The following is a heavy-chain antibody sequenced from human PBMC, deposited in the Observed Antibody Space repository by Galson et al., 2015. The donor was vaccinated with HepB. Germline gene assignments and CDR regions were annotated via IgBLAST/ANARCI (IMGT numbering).Heavy chain of an antibody. J-gene: IGHJ4*02. CDR2: IKWNGDST. Sequence: SLRLSCAASGFTFNDYGMSWVRQAPGKGLEWVSGIKWNGDSTAYAASVKGRFTISRDNAKISLHLQMNSLRAEDTALYYCARGGLTGIDYWGQGTLVTVSS. CDR3: ARGGLTGIDY. V-gene: IGHV3-20*04. D-gene: IGHD1-20*01. CDR1: GFTFNDYG.